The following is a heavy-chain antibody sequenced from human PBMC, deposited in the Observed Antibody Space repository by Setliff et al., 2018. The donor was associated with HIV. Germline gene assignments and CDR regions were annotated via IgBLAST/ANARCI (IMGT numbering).Heavy chain of an antibody. CDR3: SRPSYDYVWGRYLYTAYYYYMDF. CDR2: SYYIGNT. Sequence: SETLSLTCTVSGGSISGGGYYWSWIRQHPGKGLDWMGNSYYIGNTDYNPSPRSRVTISIYTSKNQFTLTLSSVTVADTAAYYCSRPSYDYVWGRYLYTAYYYYMDFWGKGTTVTVSS. J-gene: IGHJ6*03. D-gene: IGHD3-16*02. V-gene: IGHV4-31*03. CDR1: GGSISGGGYY.